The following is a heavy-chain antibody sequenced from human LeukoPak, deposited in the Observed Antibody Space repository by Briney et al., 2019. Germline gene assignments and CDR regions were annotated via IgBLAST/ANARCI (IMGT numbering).Heavy chain of an antibody. CDR3: AREPIVAVVFDY. CDR2: ITNSGSTM. CDR1: GFTFSDYH. Sequence: KTGGSLRLSCAASGFTFSDYHMSWIRLAPGKGLEWVSYITNSGSTMYYADSVKGRFTISRDSARNSLYLQMNSLRAEDTAVYYCAREPIVAVVFDYWGQGTLVTVSS. J-gene: IGHJ4*02. V-gene: IGHV3-11*04. D-gene: IGHD6-13*01.